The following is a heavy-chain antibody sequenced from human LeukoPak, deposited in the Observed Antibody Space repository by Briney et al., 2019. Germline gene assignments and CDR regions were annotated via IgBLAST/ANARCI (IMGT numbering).Heavy chain of an antibody. D-gene: IGHD1-26*01. Sequence: PSETLSLTCSVSGHFINSGYYCCWIRQPPGKGLEWIGSIYHSGSTYYNPSLKSRVTTSVDTSKNQFSLQLNSVTAADTAVYYCARPIVGADGGFDIWGQGTLVTVSS. CDR3: ARPIVGADGGFDI. CDR2: IYHSGST. J-gene: IGHJ3*02. CDR1: GHFINSGYY. V-gene: IGHV4-38-2*02.